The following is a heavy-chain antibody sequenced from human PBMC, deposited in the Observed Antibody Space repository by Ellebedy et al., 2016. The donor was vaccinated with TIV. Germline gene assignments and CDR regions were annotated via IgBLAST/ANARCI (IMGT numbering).Heavy chain of an antibody. CDR2: IWYDGSNK. CDR1: GFTFSSYG. D-gene: IGHD7-27*01. Sequence: GESLKISCAASGFTFSSYGMHWVRQAPGKGLEWVAVIWYDGSNKYYADSVKGRFTISRDNSKNTLYLQMNSLRAEDTAVYYCARGADLENWVFDYWGQGTLVTVSS. V-gene: IGHV3-33*01. J-gene: IGHJ4*02. CDR3: ARGADLENWVFDY.